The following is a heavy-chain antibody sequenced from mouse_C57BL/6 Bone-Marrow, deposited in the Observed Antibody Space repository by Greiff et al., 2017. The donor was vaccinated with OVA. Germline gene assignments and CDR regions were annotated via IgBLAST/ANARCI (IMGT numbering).Heavy chain of an antibody. CDR2: IDPENGDT. Sequence: EVKLMESGAELVRPGASVKLSCTASGFNIKDDYMHWVKQRPEQGLEWIGWIDPENGDTEYASKFQGKATITADTSSNTAYLQLSSLTSEDTAVYYCTVIYYYGSSPPWFADWGQGTLVTVSA. D-gene: IGHD1-1*01. J-gene: IGHJ3*01. CDR3: TVIYYYGSSPPWFAD. CDR1: GFNIKDDY. V-gene: IGHV14-4*01.